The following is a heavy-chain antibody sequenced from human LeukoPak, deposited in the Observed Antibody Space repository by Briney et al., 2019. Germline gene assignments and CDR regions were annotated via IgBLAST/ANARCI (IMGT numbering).Heavy chain of an antibody. CDR3: AKGSRPYCSGGSCCPSVC. J-gene: IGHJ4*02. CDR2: ISGSGANA. V-gene: IGHV3-23*01. D-gene: IGHD2-15*01. Sequence: GGSLRLSCAASGFTFSSYAMTWVRQAPGKGLEWVSAISGSGANAHYADSVKGRFTISRDNSKNTLYLQMNSLRAEDTAIYYCAKGSRPYCSGGSCCPSVCWGQGTLVTVSS. CDR1: GFTFSSYA.